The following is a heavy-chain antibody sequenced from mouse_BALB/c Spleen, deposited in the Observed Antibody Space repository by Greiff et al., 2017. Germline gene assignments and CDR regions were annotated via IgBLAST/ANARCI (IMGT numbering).Heavy chain of an antibody. D-gene: IGHD1-1*01. Sequence: QVQLQQSGPGLVAPSQSLSITCTVSGFSLTSYGVHWVRQPPGKGLEWLGVIWAGGSTNYNSALMSRLSISKDNSKSQVFLKMNSLQTDDTAMYYCAREGGSTTVVADYYAMDYWGQGTSVTVSS. CDR1: GFSLTSYG. V-gene: IGHV2-9*02. CDR3: AREGGSTTVVADYYAMDY. J-gene: IGHJ4*01. CDR2: IWAGGST.